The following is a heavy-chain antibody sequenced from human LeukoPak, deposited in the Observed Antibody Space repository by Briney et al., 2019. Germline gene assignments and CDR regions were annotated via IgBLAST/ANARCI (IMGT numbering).Heavy chain of an antibody. D-gene: IGHD1-26*01. Sequence: GGSLRLSCAASGFTFSSYAMSWVRQAPGKGLEWVSAISGSGGSTYYADSVKGRFTISRDNSKNTLYLQMNSLRAEDTAVYYCAKAHGIVGITNPFGVQKENDAFDIWGQGTMVTVSS. J-gene: IGHJ3*02. CDR1: GFTFSSYA. CDR3: AKAHGIVGITNPFGVQKENDAFDI. V-gene: IGHV3-23*01. CDR2: ISGSGGST.